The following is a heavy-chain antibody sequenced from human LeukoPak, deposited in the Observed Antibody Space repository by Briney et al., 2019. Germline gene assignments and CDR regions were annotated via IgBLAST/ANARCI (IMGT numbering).Heavy chain of an antibody. V-gene: IGHV5-51*01. J-gene: IGHJ6*03. CDR2: IYPGDSDT. CDR1: GYSFASYW. Sequence: PGESLKISCKGSGYSFASYWIGWVRQMPGKGLEWMGIIYPGDSDTRYSPSFQGQVTLSADKSISAAYLQWSSLKASDTAMYYCARGGHGSGYLKGPDHYYYYVDVWGKGTTVTVSS. D-gene: IGHD3-3*01. CDR3: ARGGHGSGYLKGPDHYYYYVDV.